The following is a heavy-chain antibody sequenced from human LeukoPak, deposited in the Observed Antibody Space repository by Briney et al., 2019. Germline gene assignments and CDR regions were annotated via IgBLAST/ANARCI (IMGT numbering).Heavy chain of an antibody. J-gene: IGHJ4*02. CDR2: ISYDGSNK. V-gene: IGHV3-30*18. CDR1: GFIFSSYD. Sequence: GGPLRLSCAASGFIFSSYDMHWVRQAPGKGLEWVAVISYDGSNKYYADSVKGRFTISRDNSKNTLSLQMNSLRVEDTAVYYCAKLVYCGGDCSPGDYWGQGTLVTVSS. CDR3: AKLVYCGGDCSPGDY. D-gene: IGHD2-21*02.